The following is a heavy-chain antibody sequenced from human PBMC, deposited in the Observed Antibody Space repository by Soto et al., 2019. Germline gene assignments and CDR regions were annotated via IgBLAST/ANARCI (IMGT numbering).Heavy chain of an antibody. D-gene: IGHD2-2*02. Sequence: QVQLQESGPGLVKPSGTLSLTCAVSGGSISSSNWWSWVRQPPGKGLEWIGEIYHSGSTNYNPSLKSRCTISVEKSKNQFPLKRSSGTAADTAGYYCAGYTGGGHGWFDPWGQGTLVTVSS. CDR1: GGSISSSNW. V-gene: IGHV4-4*02. J-gene: IGHJ5*02. CDR3: AGYTGGGHGWFDP. CDR2: IYHSGST.